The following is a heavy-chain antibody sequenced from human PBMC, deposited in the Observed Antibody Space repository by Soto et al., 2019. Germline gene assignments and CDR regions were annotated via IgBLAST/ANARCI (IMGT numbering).Heavy chain of an antibody. V-gene: IGHV3-7*05. D-gene: IGHD3-9*01. J-gene: IGHJ3*02. CDR3: ARDEVLRYFDWLSPTSPGADAFDI. CDR1: GFTFSSYW. CDR2: IKQDGSEK. Sequence: PGGSLRLSCAASGFTFSSYWMSWVRQAPGKGLEWVANIKQDGSEKYYVDSVKGRFTISRDNAKNSLYLQMNSLRAEDTAVYYCARDEVLRYFDWLSPTSPGADAFDIWGQGTMVTVSS.